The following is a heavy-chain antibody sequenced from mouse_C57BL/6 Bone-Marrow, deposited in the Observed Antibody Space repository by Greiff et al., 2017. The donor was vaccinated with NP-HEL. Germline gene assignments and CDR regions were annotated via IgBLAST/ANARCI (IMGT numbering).Heavy chain of an antibody. J-gene: IGHJ4*01. V-gene: IGHV5-4*03. CDR3: ARGLLLLRFYAMDY. CDR1: GFTFSSYA. CDR2: ISAGGSYT. Sequence: EVKLMESGGGLVKPGGSLKLSCAASGFTFSSYAMSWVRQTPEKRLEWVATISAGGSYTYYPDNVKGRFTISRDNAKNNLYLQMSHLKAEDTAMYYCARGLLLLRFYAMDYWGQGTSVTVSS. D-gene: IGHD1-1*01.